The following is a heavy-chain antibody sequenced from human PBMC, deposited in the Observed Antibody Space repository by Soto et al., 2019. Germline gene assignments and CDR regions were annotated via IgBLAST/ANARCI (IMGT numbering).Heavy chain of an antibody. CDR2: INHSGST. Sequence: SETLSLTCAVYGGSFSGYYWSWIRQPPGKGLEWIGEINHSGSTNYNPSLKSRVTISVDTSKNQFSLKLSSVTAADTAVYYCARAWGGQQQLVWSDNYYYYCGMDVWGQGTTATVSS. CDR3: ARAWGGQQQLVWSDNYYYYCGMDV. J-gene: IGHJ6*02. D-gene: IGHD6-13*01. CDR1: GGSFSGYY. V-gene: IGHV4-34*01.